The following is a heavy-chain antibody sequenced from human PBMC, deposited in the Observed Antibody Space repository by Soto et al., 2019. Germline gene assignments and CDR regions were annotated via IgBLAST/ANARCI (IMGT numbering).Heavy chain of an antibody. Sequence: SETLSLTCAVYGGSFSGLYWSWIRQPPGKGLDWIGEINHSGSTNFNPSLKSRVTISIDTSKNQFSLELTSVTAADTAVYYCAKGRIYSSRSLRPFGWYFELWGRGTLVTVSS. CDR3: AKGRIYSSRSLRPFGWYFEL. CDR2: INHSGST. V-gene: IGHV4-34*01. CDR1: GGSFSGLY. D-gene: IGHD3-16*01. J-gene: IGHJ2*01.